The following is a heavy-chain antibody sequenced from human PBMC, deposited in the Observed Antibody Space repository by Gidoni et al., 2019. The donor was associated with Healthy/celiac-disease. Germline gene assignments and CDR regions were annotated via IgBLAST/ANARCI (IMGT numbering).Heavy chain of an antibody. CDR2: ISSSSSYI. CDR3: ARLSYYYDSSGHPTIDY. J-gene: IGHJ4*02. V-gene: IGHV3-21*01. CDR1: GFTFSSYS. Sequence: EVQLVESGGGLVKPGGSLRLSCAASGFTFSSYSMNWVRQAPGKGLEWVSSISSSSSYIYYADSVKGRFTIYRDNAKNSLYLQMNSLRAEDTAVYYCARLSYYYDSSGHPTIDYWGQGTLVTVSS. D-gene: IGHD3-22*01.